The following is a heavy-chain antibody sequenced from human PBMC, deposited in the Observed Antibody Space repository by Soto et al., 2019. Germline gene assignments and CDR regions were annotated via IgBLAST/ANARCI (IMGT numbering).Heavy chain of an antibody. D-gene: IGHD6-19*01. V-gene: IGHV3-23*01. J-gene: IGHJ4*02. CDR1: GFTFSTYA. CDR2: ISDSGGRT. Sequence: PRLSCAASGFTFSTYAMSWVRQAPGKGLEWVSAISDSGGRTYYLDSVKGRFTISRDNSKNTLYLQMNSLRAEDTAVYFCAKELVNSGWTYFDYWGQGTLVTVSS. CDR3: AKELVNSGWTYFDY.